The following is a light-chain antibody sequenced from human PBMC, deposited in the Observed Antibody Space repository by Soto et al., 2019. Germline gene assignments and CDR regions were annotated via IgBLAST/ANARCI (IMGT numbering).Light chain of an antibody. CDR1: QSIRNN. V-gene: IGKV3-15*01. Sequence: EIVMTQSPAILSVSPGDGATLFCRASQSIRNNFLAWYQHKPGQAPSLLIHGASTRATGVPARFSGSASETEFTLTISSLQSEDFAVYYCQQYSAWPLTFGGGTKVEI. J-gene: IGKJ4*01. CDR2: GAS. CDR3: QQYSAWPLT.